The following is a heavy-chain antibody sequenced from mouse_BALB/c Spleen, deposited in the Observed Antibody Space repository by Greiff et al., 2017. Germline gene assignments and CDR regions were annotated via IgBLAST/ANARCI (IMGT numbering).Heavy chain of an antibody. CDR2: IWGDGST. V-gene: IGHV2-3*01. D-gene: IGHD1-1*01. J-gene: IGHJ1*01. Sequence: VKLQESGPGLVAPSQSLSITCTVSGFSLTSYGVSWVRQPPGKGLEWLGVIWGDGSTNYHSALISRLSISKDNSKSQVFLKLNSLQTDDTATYYCVITTVVRGFDVWGAGTTVTVSS. CDR1: GFSLTSYG. CDR3: VITTVVRGFDV.